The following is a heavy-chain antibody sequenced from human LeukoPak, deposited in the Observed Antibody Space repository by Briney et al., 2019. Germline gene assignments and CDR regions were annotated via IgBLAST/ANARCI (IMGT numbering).Heavy chain of an antibody. D-gene: IGHD2-21*02. CDR1: GGTFSSYA. V-gene: IGHV1-69*05. J-gene: IGHJ5*02. CDR2: IIPIFGTA. Sequence: SVKVSCKASGGTFSSYASSWVRQAPGQGLEWMGGIIPIFGTANYAQKFQGRVTITTDESTSTAYMELSSLRSEDTAVYYCAREYCGGDCYRGNWFDPWGQGTLVTVSS. CDR3: AREYCGGDCYRGNWFDP.